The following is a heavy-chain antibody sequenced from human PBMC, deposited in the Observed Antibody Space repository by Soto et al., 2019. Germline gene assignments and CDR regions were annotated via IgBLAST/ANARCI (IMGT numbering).Heavy chain of an antibody. Sequence: QVQLVQSGAEVKKPGSSVKVSCKASGGTFSSYAISWVRQAPGQGLEWMGGIIPIFGTADYAQKFQGRATITADESTSTAYMELSSLRSEDTAFYYCASNGFGETYYYGMDVWGQGTTVTVSS. CDR2: IIPIFGTA. V-gene: IGHV1-69*12. D-gene: IGHD3-10*01. J-gene: IGHJ6*02. CDR1: GGTFSSYA. CDR3: ASNGFGETYYYGMDV.